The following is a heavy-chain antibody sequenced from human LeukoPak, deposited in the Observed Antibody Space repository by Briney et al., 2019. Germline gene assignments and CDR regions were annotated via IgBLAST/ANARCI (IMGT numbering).Heavy chain of an antibody. CDR1: GGSLSGYY. CDR3: ARAGLPAADRQRYYMDV. J-gene: IGHJ6*03. Sequence: SETLSLTCTGSGGSLSGYYWSWIRQPPGKGREWIGYIYYSGTTKYSPSLTSRVTISVDTSKNQFSLKLNSVTAADTAVYYCARAGLPAADRQRYYMDVWGKGTTVTVSS. CDR2: IYYSGTT. D-gene: IGHD2-2*01. V-gene: IGHV4-59*08.